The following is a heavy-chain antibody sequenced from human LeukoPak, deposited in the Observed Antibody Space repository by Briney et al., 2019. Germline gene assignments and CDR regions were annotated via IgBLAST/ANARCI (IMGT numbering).Heavy chain of an antibody. CDR1: GGSISSGGYY. CDR2: IYYSGST. V-gene: IGHV4-31*03. Sequence: SETLSLTCTVSGGSISSGGYYWSWIRQHPGKGLEWIGYIYYSGSTYYNPSLKSRVTISVDTSKNQFSLKLSSVTAADTAVYYCARGPVPLSTWRRYRAGYYFDYWGQGTLVTVSS. CDR3: ARGPVPLSTWRRYRAGYYFDY. D-gene: IGHD1-14*01. J-gene: IGHJ4*02.